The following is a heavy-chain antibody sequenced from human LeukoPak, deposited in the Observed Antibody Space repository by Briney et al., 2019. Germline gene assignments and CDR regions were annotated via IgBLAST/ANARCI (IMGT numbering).Heavy chain of an antibody. V-gene: IGHV3-30*18. CDR3: AKGGVTSWFAAEYFQH. D-gene: IGHD3-10*01. CDR1: GFTFSSYG. J-gene: IGHJ1*01. Sequence: PGGSLRLSCAASGFTFSSYGMHWVRQAPGKGLEWVAVISYDGSNKYYADSVKGRFTISRDNSKNTPYLQMNSLRAEDTAVYYCAKGGVTSWFAAEYFQHWGQGTLVTVSS. CDR2: ISYDGSNK.